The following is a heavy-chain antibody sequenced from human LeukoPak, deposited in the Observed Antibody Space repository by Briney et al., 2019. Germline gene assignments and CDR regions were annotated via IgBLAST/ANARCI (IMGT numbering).Heavy chain of an antibody. CDR2: IYTSGTT. D-gene: IGHD3/OR15-3a*01. Sequence: SETLSLTCTVSGGSISSGSYYWSWIRQPAGKGLEWIGRIYTSGTTNYNPSLKSRVTISVDTSKNQFSLKLSSVTAADTAVYYCARARRMDNFDYWGQGTLVTVSS. CDR3: ARARRMDNFDY. V-gene: IGHV4-61*02. CDR1: GGSISSGSYY. J-gene: IGHJ4*02.